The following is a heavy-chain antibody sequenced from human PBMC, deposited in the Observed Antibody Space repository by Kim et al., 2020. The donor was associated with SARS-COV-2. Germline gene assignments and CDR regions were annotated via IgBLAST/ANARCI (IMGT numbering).Heavy chain of an antibody. Sequence: YYADSVKGRFTISRDNSKNTLYLQMNSLRAEDTAVYYCANIKGSGSYYSFWGQGTLVTVSS. CDR3: ANIKGSGSYYSF. J-gene: IGHJ4*02. D-gene: IGHD3-10*01. V-gene: IGHV3-23*01.